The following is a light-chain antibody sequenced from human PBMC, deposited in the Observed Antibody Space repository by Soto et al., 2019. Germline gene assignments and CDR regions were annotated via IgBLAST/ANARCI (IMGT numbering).Light chain of an antibody. J-gene: IGKJ5*01. Sequence: EIVVTQSPATLSVSPGERASLSCWTSQSVSNNLAWYQQKPGQAPRLLIYGASTRTTDSPARFSGSGSGTDFTLTISSLQSEDFAVYYCQQYNNWPPSITFGQGTRLEIK. CDR3: QQYNNWPPSIT. V-gene: IGKV3-15*01. CDR2: GAS. CDR1: QSVSNN.